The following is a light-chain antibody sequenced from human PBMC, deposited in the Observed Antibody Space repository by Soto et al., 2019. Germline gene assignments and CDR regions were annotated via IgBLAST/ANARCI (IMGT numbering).Light chain of an antibody. CDR1: QSISTY. J-gene: IGKJ2*01. Sequence: DIQMTQSPSSLSASVGDRVTITCRASQSISTYLNWYQQKVGKAPKLLIYAASSLQRGVPSRFSGSGSGTDFTLTFSSLQPEDFGTYYCQQSYSTPRSFGQGTELEIK. CDR2: AAS. V-gene: IGKV1-39*01. CDR3: QQSYSTPRS.